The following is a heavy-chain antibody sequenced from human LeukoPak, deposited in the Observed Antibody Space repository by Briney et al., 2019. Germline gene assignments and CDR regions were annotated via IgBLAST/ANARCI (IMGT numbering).Heavy chain of an antibody. CDR1: GFTFTSNW. J-gene: IGHJ3*01. CDR2: INSDGSST. V-gene: IGHV3-74*01. Sequence: GGSLRLSCAASGFTFTSNWMHWVRQAPGKGLLWVSQINSDGSSTNYADSVKGRFTISRDNAKSTLYLQMNSLRAEDTAVYYCARTEYCSPTSCKYASFWGQGTMVTVSS. D-gene: IGHD2-2*01. CDR3: ARTEYCSPTSCKYASF.